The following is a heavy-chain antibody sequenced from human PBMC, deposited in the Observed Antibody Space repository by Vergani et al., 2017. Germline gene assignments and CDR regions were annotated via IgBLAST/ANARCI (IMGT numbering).Heavy chain of an antibody. D-gene: IGHD3-3*02. CDR1: GGSISSGSYY. CDR3: ARDSTWFDP. V-gene: IGHV4-61*02. J-gene: IGHJ5*02. CDR2: IYTSGST. Sequence: QVQLQESGPGLVKPSQTLSLTCTVSGGSISSGSYYWSWIRQPAGKGLEWIGRIYTSGSTNYNPPLKSRVTMSVDTSKNQFSLKLSSVTAADTAVYYCARDSTWFDPWGQGTLVTVSS.